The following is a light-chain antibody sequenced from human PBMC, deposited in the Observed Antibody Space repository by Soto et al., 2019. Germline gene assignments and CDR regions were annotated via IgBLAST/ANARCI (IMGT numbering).Light chain of an antibody. CDR3: SSYTSSSTLV. J-gene: IGLJ2*01. V-gene: IGLV2-14*01. CDR1: SSDVGGYNY. Sequence: QSALTQPASVSGSPGQSITISCTGTSSDVGGYNYVSWYQQHPGKAPKLMIYDVSNRPSRVSSRFSGSKSGNTASLTISGLQAEDEADYYCSSYTSSSTLVFGGGTKLTVL. CDR2: DVS.